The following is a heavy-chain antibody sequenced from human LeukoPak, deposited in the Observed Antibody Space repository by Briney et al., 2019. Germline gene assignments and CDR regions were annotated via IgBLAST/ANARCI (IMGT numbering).Heavy chain of an antibody. Sequence: ASVNVSCKASVYTFTSYYIHWVRQAPGQGLEWMGIINTSGGSTSYAQKFQGRVTMTRDTSTSTVYMELSSLRSEDTAVYYCARVASSGNDAFDSWGQETMVTVSS. D-gene: IGHD3-10*01. CDR3: ARVASSGNDAFDS. CDR1: VYTFTSYY. CDR2: INTSGGST. V-gene: IGHV1-46*01. J-gene: IGHJ3*02.